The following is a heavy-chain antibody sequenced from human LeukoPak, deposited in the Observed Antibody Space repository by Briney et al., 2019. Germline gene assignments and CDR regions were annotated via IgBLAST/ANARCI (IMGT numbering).Heavy chain of an antibody. J-gene: IGHJ4*02. Sequence: SETLSLTCAVYGGSFSGYYWSWIRQPPGKGLEWIGEINHSGSTNCNPSLKSRVTISVDRSKNQFSLKLSSVTAADTAVYYCARDLGGYDWGYWGQGTLVTVSS. CDR2: INHSGST. V-gene: IGHV4-34*01. CDR3: ARDLGGYDWGY. D-gene: IGHD5-12*01. CDR1: GGSFSGYY.